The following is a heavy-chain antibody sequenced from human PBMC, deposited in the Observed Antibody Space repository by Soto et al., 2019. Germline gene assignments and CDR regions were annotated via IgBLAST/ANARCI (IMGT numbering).Heavy chain of an antibody. CDR2: ISYSGAT. J-gene: IGHJ5*01. Sequence: PSETLSLTCTVSGDSISTYYRSWIRQPPGKGLEWIGYISYSGATNYNPSLKSRVTISVDTSKNQFSLKLDSVTAADTAVYFCARRMSGDYGHWFDSWGQGVLVTVSS. CDR3: ARRMSGDYGHWFDS. CDR1: GDSISTYY. D-gene: IGHD4-17*01. V-gene: IGHV4-59*08.